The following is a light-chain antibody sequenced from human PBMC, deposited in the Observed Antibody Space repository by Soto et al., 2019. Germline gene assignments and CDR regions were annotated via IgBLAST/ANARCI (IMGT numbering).Light chain of an antibody. CDR1: QDIRF. V-gene: IGKV1-17*01. CDR2: ATS. Sequence: DLQMTQSPFSLSASVGDRVTITCRASQDIRFFGWFQQKPGEAPKRLIYATSNLEGGVPSRLSGSGSWTEFTRTISSLQPEDCATYFCLEHNTYPYTFGQGTKVDIK. J-gene: IGKJ2*01. CDR3: LEHNTYPYT.